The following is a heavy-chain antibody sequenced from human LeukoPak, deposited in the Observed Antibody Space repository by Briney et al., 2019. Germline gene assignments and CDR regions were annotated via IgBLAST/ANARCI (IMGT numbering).Heavy chain of an antibody. CDR2: ISFDGAYR. V-gene: IGHV3-30*04. CDR3: AKDQQGGAGSGRFDY. CDR1: GFTSFA. J-gene: IGHJ4*02. Sequence: GGSLRLSCAASGFTSFAIHRVRQSPGKGLEWLAIISFDGAYRYYADSVKGRFTISRDISKNTFYLQMSSLTADDAALYYCAKDQQGGAGSGRFDYWGQGTLVTVSS. D-gene: IGHD3-10*01.